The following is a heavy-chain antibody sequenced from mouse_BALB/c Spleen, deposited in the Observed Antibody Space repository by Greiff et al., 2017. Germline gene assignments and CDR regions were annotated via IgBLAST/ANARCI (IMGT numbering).Heavy chain of an antibody. CDR2: ISDGGSYT. Sequence: EVQLVESGGGLVKPGGSLKLSCAASGFTFSDYYMYWVRQTPEKRLEWVATISDGGSYTYYPDSVKGRFTISRDNAKNNLYLQMSSLKSEDTAMYYCARDKPGYGNRYAMDYWGQGTSVTVSS. D-gene: IGHD2-10*02. CDR3: ARDKPGYGNRYAMDY. V-gene: IGHV5-4*02. CDR1: GFTFSDYY. J-gene: IGHJ4*01.